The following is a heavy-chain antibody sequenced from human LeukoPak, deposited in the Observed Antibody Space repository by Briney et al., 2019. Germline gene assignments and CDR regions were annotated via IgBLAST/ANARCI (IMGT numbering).Heavy chain of an antibody. V-gene: IGHV4-31*03. CDR2: IYYSGST. Sequence: SETLSLTCTVSGGSISSGGYYWSWIRQHPGKGLEWIGYIYYSGSTYYNPSLKSRVTISVDTSKNQFSLKLSSVTAADTAVYYCTCTFGVVTYYFDYWGQGTLVTVSS. J-gene: IGHJ4*02. CDR1: GGSISSGGYY. D-gene: IGHD3-3*01. CDR3: TCTFGVVTYYFDY.